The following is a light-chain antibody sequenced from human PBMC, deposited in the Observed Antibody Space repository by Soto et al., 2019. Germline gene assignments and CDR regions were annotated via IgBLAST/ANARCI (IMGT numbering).Light chain of an antibody. CDR1: QSISSY. J-gene: IGKJ1*01. CDR2: AAV. CDR3: QQTYSSPQWT. V-gene: IGKV1-39*01. Sequence: DIQMTQSPFSLSASVGDRVTITCRASQSISSYLNWYQQKPGEPPKLLIYAAVSLQSGIPSRFSAYGSGTDFTLTISSLQPEDFATYYCQQTYSSPQWTFGQGTKVDIK.